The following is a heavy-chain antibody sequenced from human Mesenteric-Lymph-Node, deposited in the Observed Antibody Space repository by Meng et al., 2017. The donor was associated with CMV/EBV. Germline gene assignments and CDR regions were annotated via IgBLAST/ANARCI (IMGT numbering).Heavy chain of an antibody. CDR2: IYYSGST. J-gene: IGHJ5*02. Sequence: GSLRLSCTVSGGSISSYYWSWIRQPPGKGLEWIGYIYYSGSTNYNPSLKSRVTISVDRSRNQVSLKLSSVSPADTAIYYCAREGGRYYKYKWFDPWGQGILVTVSS. CDR3: AREGGRYYKYKWFDP. CDR1: GGSISSYY. V-gene: IGHV4-59*01. D-gene: IGHD1-26*01.